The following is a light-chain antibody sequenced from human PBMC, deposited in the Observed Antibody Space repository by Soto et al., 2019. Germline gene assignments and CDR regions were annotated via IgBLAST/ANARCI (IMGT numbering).Light chain of an antibody. CDR3: SSYTSSTSFY. Sequence: QSVLTQPASVSGSPGQSITISCTGTSSYVGGYNYVSWYQQHPGKAPKLMIYDVTNRPSGVSNRFSGSKSGNTASLTIPGLQAEDEADYYCSSYTSSTSFYFGTGTKVTV. CDR1: SSYVGGYNY. CDR2: DVT. J-gene: IGLJ1*01. V-gene: IGLV2-14*01.